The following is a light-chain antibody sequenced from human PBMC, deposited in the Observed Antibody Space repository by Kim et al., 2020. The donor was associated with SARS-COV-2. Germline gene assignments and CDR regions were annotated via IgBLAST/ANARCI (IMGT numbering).Light chain of an antibody. Sequence: GHSSTVSCTGTSCDIATYNFVSWYQQHPGKAPKLMIYDVSKRPSGISSRFSGSKSGNTASLTISGLQAEDEADYYCSSYTRSSSFGFGGGTQLTVL. V-gene: IGLV2-14*03. CDR2: DVS. CDR3: SSYTRSSSFG. J-gene: IGLJ3*02. CDR1: SCDIATYNF.